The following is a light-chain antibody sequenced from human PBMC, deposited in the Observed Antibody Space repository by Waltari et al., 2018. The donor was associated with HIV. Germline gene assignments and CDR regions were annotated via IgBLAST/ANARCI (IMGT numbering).Light chain of an antibody. J-gene: IGKJ2*01. CDR2: DVS. CDR3: QQYASTPYT. CDR1: QSVTGTY. V-gene: IGKV3-20*01. Sequence: EIVLTQSPGTLSLFPGDRVTLSCKASQSVTGTYLAWYHQRPGQAPRRLMFDVSARATDIPDGFSASGSVTDFTLNISRVEPEDFGLYYCQQYASTPYTFGQGTKLEI.